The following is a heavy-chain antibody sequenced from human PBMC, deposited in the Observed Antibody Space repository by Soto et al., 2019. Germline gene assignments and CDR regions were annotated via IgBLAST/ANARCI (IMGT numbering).Heavy chain of an antibody. Sequence: SVKVSCKASGGTFSRYAISWVRQAPGQGLEWMGGIIPIFGTANYAQKFQGRVTITADKSTSTAYMELSSLRSEDTAVYYCSSVYDSRGYYPPPFDYWGQGTLVTVSS. J-gene: IGHJ4*02. CDR3: SSVYDSRGYYPPPFDY. D-gene: IGHD3-22*01. CDR1: GGTFSRYA. V-gene: IGHV1-69*06. CDR2: IIPIFGTA.